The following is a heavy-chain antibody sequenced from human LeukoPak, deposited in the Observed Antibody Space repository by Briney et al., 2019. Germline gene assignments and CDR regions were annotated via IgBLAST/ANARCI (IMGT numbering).Heavy chain of an antibody. Sequence: GGSLRLSCAASGFTFSSYAMSWVRQAPGKGLEWVSAMSGSGGSTYYAASVKGRFTISRDNSKNTLYLQMNSLRAEDTAVYYCAKARGFGEQGYFDYWGQGTLVTVSS. V-gene: IGHV3-23*01. CDR1: GFTFSSYA. CDR2: MSGSGGST. J-gene: IGHJ4*02. CDR3: AKARGFGEQGYFDY. D-gene: IGHD3-10*01.